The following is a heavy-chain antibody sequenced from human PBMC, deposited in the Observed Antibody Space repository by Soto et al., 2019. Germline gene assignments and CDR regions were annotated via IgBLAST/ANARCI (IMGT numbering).Heavy chain of an antibody. D-gene: IGHD6-6*01. J-gene: IGHJ4*01. Sequence: QVQLVESGGGVVQPGRSLRLSCAASGFTFSSYGMHWVRQAPGKGLEWVAVIWYDGSNKYYADSVKGRFTISRDNSKNTRYLQMNRLRAEDTAVYYGSSSSSEVGYFDYWRQGTLVTVSS. V-gene: IGHV3-33*01. CDR1: GFTFSSYG. CDR3: SSSSSEVGYFDY. CDR2: IWYDGSNK.